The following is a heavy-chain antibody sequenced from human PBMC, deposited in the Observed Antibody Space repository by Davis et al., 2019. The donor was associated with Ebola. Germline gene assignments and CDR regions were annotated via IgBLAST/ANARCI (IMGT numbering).Heavy chain of an antibody. CDR1: GNSFTSHW. J-gene: IGHJ3*02. CDR2: IYTGDSDT. Sequence: GESLKISCKDSGNSFTSHWIGWVRQMPGKGLEWMGIIYTGDSDTRYSPSFRGQFTISAEKSIKPAYLQWSSLKASDTAMYYCASLRRTITGMDDAFDIWGQGTMVTVSS. CDR3: ASLRRTITGMDDAFDI. V-gene: IGHV5-51*01. D-gene: IGHD1-20*01.